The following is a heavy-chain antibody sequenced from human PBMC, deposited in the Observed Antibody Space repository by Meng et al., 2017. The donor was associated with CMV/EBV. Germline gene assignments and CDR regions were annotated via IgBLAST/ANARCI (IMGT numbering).Heavy chain of an antibody. V-gene: IGHV3-21*01. D-gene: IGHD6-13*01. J-gene: IGHJ1*01. CDR2: ISSSSSYI. CDR1: GFTFGSYS. Sequence: GGSLRLSCAASGFTFGSYSMNWVRQAPGKGLEWVSSISSSSSYIYYADSVKGRFTISRDNAKNSLYLQMNSLRAEDTAVYYCARDVSSSWYVEYFQHWGQGTLVTVSS. CDR3: ARDVSSSWYVEYFQH.